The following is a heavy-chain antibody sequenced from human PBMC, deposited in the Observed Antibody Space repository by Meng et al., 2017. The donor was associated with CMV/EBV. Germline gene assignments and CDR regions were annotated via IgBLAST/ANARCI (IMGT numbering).Heavy chain of an antibody. V-gene: IGHV2-5*02. J-gene: IGHJ4*02. CDR2: IYWDDDK. D-gene: IGHD5-18*01. CDR1: GVSSSTTGVG. Sequence: QIHLTESGPTLAKPTHTLTVTCSFSGVSSSTTGVGVGWIRQPPGKALEWLALIYWDDDKRYSPSLKSRLTITKDTSKNQVVLTMTNMDPVDTATYYCAHLDTAKLHFDYWGQGTLVTVSS. CDR3: AHLDTAKLHFDY.